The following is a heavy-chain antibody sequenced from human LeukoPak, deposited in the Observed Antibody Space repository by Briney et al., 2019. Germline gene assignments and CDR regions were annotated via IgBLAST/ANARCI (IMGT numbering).Heavy chain of an antibody. J-gene: IGHJ4*02. D-gene: IGHD3-9*01. CDR3: ARDGGFFDWYFGY. CDR1: GFTFSSYG. Sequence: PGRSLRLSCAASGFTFSSYGMHWVRQAPGKGLEWVAVIWYDGSNKYYADSVKGRFTISRDNSKNTLYLQMNSLRAEDTAVYYCARDGGFFDWYFGYWGQGTLVTVSS. CDR2: IWYDGSNK. V-gene: IGHV3-33*01.